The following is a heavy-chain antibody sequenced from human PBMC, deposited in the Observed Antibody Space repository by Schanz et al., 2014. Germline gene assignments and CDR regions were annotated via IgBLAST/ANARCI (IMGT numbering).Heavy chain of an antibody. CDR1: GDSISSAY. CDR2: IYYRGNT. CDR3: ARVPEPGWFDP. Sequence: QVQLQESGPGLVKPSETLILTCTVSGDSISSAYWSWIRQHPGKGLEWIGFIYYRGNTYYNPSLKSRVSISPDPSKTQFFLNLNSLTAADTAVYFCARVPEPGWFDPWGQGTLVTVSS. V-gene: IGHV4-31*03. J-gene: IGHJ5*02. D-gene: IGHD1-26*01.